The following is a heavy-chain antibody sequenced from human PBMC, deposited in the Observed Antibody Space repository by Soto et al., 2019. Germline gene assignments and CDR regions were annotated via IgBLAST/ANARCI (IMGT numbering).Heavy chain of an antibody. CDR1: GFTLNNYW. J-gene: IGHJ6*02. Sequence: QLVESAGGQVQPGGSLRLSCAASGFTLNNYWMHWVRQAPGMGLVWVSRINGDATSTSYADSVKGRFTISRDNARNTLYLQMNSLRAEDTALYYCARGDIAAETFFYYYGMDLWGQGTTVTVS. CDR3: ARGDIAAETFFYYYGMDL. V-gene: IGHV3-74*01. CDR2: INGDATST. D-gene: IGHD6-13*01.